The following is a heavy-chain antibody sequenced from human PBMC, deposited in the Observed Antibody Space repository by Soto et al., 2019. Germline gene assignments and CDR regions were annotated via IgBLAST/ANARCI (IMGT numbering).Heavy chain of an antibody. V-gene: IGHV3-48*02. J-gene: IGHJ6*02. Sequence: PGGSLRLSCAASGFTFSSYSMNWVRQAPGKGLEWVSYISSSSSTIYYADSVKGRFTISRDNAKNSLYLQMNSLRDEDTAVYYYARGGNSGRPTMFYPYYYYYGMDVWGQGTTVTVSS. CDR1: GFTFSSYS. CDR3: ARGGNSGRPTMFYPYYYYYGMDV. D-gene: IGHD1-26*01. CDR2: ISSSSSTI.